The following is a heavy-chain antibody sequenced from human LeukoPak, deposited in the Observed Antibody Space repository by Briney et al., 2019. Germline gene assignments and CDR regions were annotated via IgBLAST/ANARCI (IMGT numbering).Heavy chain of an antibody. V-gene: IGHV4-59*01. Sequence: SETLSLTCTVSGGSFRDYHWSWIRQPPGKGLEWIGYIYYSGSSNYNPSLKSRVTISVDTSKNQVSLKLSSVIAADTAVYYCATRPSGSDRFLPYFDYWGQGTLVTVSS. CDR2: IYYSGSS. CDR1: GGSFRDYH. CDR3: ATRPSGSDRFLPYFDY. J-gene: IGHJ4*02. D-gene: IGHD1-1*01.